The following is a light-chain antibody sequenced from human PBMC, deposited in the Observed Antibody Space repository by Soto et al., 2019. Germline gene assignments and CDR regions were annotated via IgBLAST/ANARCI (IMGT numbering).Light chain of an antibody. CDR2: AAS. CDR1: QGISSY. CDR3: HQLNSYPIT. V-gene: IGKV1-9*01. J-gene: IGKJ5*01. Sequence: IQLTQSPSSLSASVEDRVTITCRASQGISSYLAWYQQKPGKAPKLLIYAASTLQSGVPSRFSGSGSGTDFTLTISSLQPEDFATYYCHQLNSYPITFGQGTRLEIK.